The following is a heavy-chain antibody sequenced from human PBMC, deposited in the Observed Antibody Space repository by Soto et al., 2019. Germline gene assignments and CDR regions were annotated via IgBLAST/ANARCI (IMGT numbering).Heavy chain of an antibody. CDR3: AITYSSRYGFDY. CDR1: GYTFTSYG. Sequence: QVQLVQSGAEVKKPGASVKVSCKASGYTFTSYGISWVRQAPGQGREWMGWISAYNGNTNYAQKLQGRVSMTTDTAAGTAYMELRGLRSDDTAVSYCAITYSSRYGFDYCGQGTLVTVSS. J-gene: IGHJ4*02. CDR2: ISAYNGNT. D-gene: IGHD6-25*01. V-gene: IGHV1-18*01.